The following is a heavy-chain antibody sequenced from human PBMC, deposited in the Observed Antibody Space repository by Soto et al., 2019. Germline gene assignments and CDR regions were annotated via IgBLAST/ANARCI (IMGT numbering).Heavy chain of an antibody. J-gene: IGHJ4*02. CDR1: GYTFSNYD. CDR3: AKVSRKGSAIDFDY. D-gene: IGHD3-10*01. CDR2: VNPNNGDT. Sequence: QVQLVQSGAELKKPGASVKVSCKASGYTFSNYDMNWVRQATGQGPEWIGWVNPNNGDTGYAQKFQGRVTLTTDISTTTAYMGLTSPRSEDTAIYYCAKVSRKGSAIDFDYWGQGTLIPVSS. V-gene: IGHV1-8*01.